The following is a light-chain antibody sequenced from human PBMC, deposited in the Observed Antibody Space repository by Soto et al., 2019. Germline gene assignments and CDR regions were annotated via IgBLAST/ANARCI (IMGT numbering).Light chain of an antibody. Sequence: QAVVTQPASVSGSPGQSITISSTGTSSDVGSYNLVSWYQQHPGKAPKLIIYEGSQRPSGVSYRFSGSKSGNTASLTISGLQAEDEADYFCCSYAQANSWVFGGGTKVTVL. CDR2: EGS. J-gene: IGLJ3*02. V-gene: IGLV2-23*01. CDR1: SSDVGSYNL. CDR3: CSYAQANSWV.